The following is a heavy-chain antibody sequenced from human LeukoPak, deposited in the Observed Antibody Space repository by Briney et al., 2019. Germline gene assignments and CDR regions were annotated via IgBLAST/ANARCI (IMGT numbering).Heavy chain of an antibody. Sequence: GSLRLSCAASGFTFSSYAMHWVRQAPGKGLGWVAVISYDGSNKYYADSVKGRFTISRDNSKNTLYLQMNSLRAEDTAVYYCARGVDSSGTALDYWGQGTLVTVSS. CDR2: ISYDGSNK. CDR3: ARGVDSSGTALDY. J-gene: IGHJ4*02. V-gene: IGHV3-30*04. CDR1: GFTFSSYA. D-gene: IGHD3-22*01.